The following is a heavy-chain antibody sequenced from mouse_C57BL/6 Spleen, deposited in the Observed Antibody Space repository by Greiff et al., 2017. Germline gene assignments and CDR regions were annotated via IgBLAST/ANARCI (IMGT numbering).Heavy chain of an antibody. V-gene: IGHV3-1*01. CDR3: ARGGSSYVWYFDV. CDR2: ISYSGSN. J-gene: IGHJ1*03. Sequence: EVQLQESGPGMVKPSQSLSLTCTVTGYSITSGYDWHWLRHFPGNKLEWMGSISYSGSNNYNPSLNSRISITHDTSKNHFFLKVDSVTTEDTATYYCARGGSSYVWYFDVWGTGTTVTVSS. D-gene: IGHD1-1*01. CDR1: GYSITSGYD.